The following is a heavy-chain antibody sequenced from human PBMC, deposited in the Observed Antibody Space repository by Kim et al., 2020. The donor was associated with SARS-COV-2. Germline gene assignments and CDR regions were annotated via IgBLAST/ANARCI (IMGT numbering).Heavy chain of an antibody. CDR2: INTNTGNP. V-gene: IGHV7-4-1*02. CDR1: GYTFTSYA. D-gene: IGHD6-13*01. J-gene: IGHJ6*02. Sequence: ASVKVSCKASGYTFTSYAMNWVRQAPGQGLEWMGWINTNTGNPTYAQGFTGRFVFSLDTSVSTAYLQISSLKAEDTAVYYCARNGGIAAAGTGFFYYYGMDVWGQGTTVTVSS. CDR3: ARNGGIAAAGTGFFYYYGMDV.